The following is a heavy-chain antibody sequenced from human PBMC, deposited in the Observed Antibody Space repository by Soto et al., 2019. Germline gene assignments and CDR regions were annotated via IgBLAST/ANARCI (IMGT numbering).Heavy chain of an antibody. V-gene: IGHV3-66*01. CDR3: AREGAPGPVRDWYFDL. CDR1: GFTVSSNY. J-gene: IGHJ2*01. D-gene: IGHD6-6*01. CDR2: IYSGGST. Sequence: EVQLVESGGGLVQPGGSLRLSCAASGFTVSSNYMSWVRQAPGKGLEWVSVIYSGGSTYYADSVKGRFTISRDNSENTLYLKMNGLRAEDTAVYYCAREGAPGPVRDWYFDLWGRGTLVTVSS.